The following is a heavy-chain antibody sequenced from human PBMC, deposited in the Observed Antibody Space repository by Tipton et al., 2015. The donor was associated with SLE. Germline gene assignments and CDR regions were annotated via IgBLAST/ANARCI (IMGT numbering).Heavy chain of an antibody. CDR3: ARRGESSGLLY. D-gene: IGHD6-19*01. CDR2: IYYSGST. CDR1: GGSISSSSYY. V-gene: IGHV4-39*07. J-gene: IGHJ4*02. Sequence: TLSLTCTVSGGSISSSSYYWGWIRQPQGKGLEWIGSIYYSGSTYYNPSLKSRVTISVDTSKNQFSLKLSSVTAADTAVYYCARRGESSGLLYWGQGTLVTVSS.